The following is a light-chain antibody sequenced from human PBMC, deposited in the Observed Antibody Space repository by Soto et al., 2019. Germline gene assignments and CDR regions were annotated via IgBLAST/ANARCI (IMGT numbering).Light chain of an antibody. V-gene: IGLV3-21*02. CDR3: SSYKTGSTVV. CDR1: NIGSKS. CDR2: DDS. J-gene: IGLJ1*01. Sequence: SYELTHPPSVSVAPGQTARITCVGNNIGSKSVHWCQQKPGQAPVLVVYDDSDRPPGIPERFSGSNSANTASLTISGLQAEDEADYHCSSYKTGSTVVFGTGTKVTVI.